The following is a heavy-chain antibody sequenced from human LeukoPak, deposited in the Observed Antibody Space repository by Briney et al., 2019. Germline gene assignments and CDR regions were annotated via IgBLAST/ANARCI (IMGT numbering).Heavy chain of an antibody. V-gene: IGHV3-30*02. D-gene: IGHD2-2*01. CDR3: AKWGYCSSTTCLAIMDV. J-gene: IGHJ6*03. CDR2: IRYDGSNK. CDR1: GFTFSTCG. Sequence: GGSLRLSCAASGFTFSTCGMHWVRQAPGKGLEWVAFIRYDGSNKYHADSVKGRFTISRDSSKNTLYLQMNNLRAEDTAVYYCAKWGYCSSTTCLAIMDVWGKGTTVTVSS.